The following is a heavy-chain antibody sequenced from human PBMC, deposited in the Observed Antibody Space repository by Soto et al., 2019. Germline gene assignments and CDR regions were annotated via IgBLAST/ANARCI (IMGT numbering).Heavy chain of an antibody. D-gene: IGHD1-26*01. CDR1: GHTFTSYG. CDR3: ARWPGWELLGDFDY. J-gene: IGHJ4*02. V-gene: IGHV1-18*04. CDR2: ISAYNGNT. Sequence: ASVKVSCKASGHTFTSYGISWVRQAPGQGLEWMGWISAYNGNTNYAQKLQGRVTMTTDTSTSTAYMELRSLRSDDTAVYYCARWPGWELLGDFDYWGQGTLVTVSS.